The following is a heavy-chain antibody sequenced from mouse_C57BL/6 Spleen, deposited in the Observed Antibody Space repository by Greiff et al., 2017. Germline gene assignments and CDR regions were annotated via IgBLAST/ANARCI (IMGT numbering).Heavy chain of an antibody. J-gene: IGHJ3*01. CDR3: ARSDYGNYSWFAY. CDR1: GYTFTSYW. CDR2: IDPSDSET. D-gene: IGHD2-1*01. V-gene: IGHV1-52*01. Sequence: QVQLQQPGAELVRPGSSVKLSCKASGYTFTSYWMHWVKQRPIHGLEWIGNIDPSDSETHYNQKFKDKATLTVDKSSSTAYMQLSSLTSEDSAVYYCARSDYGNYSWFAYWGQGTLVTVSA.